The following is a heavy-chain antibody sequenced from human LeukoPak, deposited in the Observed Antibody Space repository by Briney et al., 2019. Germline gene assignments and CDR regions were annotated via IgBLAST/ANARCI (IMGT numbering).Heavy chain of an antibody. CDR1: GFTFCSYS. D-gene: IGHD1-1*01. CDR3: ARAPNWRFDH. Sequence: PGGSLRLSCAASGFTFCSYSMNWVRQAPGKGLEWVSSISSSSSYIYYADSVKGRFTISRDNAKNSLYLQMNSLRAEDTAVYYCARAPNWRFDHWGQGTLVTVSS. V-gene: IGHV3-21*01. J-gene: IGHJ4*02. CDR2: ISSSSSYI.